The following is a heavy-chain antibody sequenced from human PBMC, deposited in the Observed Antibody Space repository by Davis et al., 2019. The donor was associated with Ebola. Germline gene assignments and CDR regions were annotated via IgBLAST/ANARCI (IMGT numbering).Heavy chain of an antibody. Sequence: PGGSLRLSCAASGFTFSAYAMTWVRQAPGKGLEWVSVIGGPGDHIHYADSVKGRFTISRDNSKNTVYLQMNTLRAEDTALYYCAVYCQHDNACPPDAYWGQGTLVTVSS. CDR1: GFTFSAYA. J-gene: IGHJ4*02. V-gene: IGHV3-23*01. CDR3: AVYCQHDNACPPDAY. CDR2: IGGPGDHI. D-gene: IGHD1-14*01.